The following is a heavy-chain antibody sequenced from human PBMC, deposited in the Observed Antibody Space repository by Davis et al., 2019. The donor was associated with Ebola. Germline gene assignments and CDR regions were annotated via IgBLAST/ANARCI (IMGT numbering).Heavy chain of an antibody. CDR1: GFTFSTYV. CDR3: ARDPVTSGYYSWFDP. Sequence: GESLKISCAASGFTFSTYVMHWVRQAPGKGLEWVAGIWNHGNDYLYADSVRGRFTISRDNSKNTVYLQMNSLRVEDTAVYYCARDPVTSGYYSWFDPWGQGTLVTVSS. J-gene: IGHJ5*02. V-gene: IGHV3-33*08. CDR2: IWNHGNDY. D-gene: IGHD5-12*01.